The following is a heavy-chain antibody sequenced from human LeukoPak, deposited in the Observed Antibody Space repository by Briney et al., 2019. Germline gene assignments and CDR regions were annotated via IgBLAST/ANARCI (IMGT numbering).Heavy chain of an antibody. D-gene: IGHD6-13*01. CDR2: MSPNSGGT. CDR3: ARDGDGIAAANWFDP. CDR1: GYTFTGYY. Sequence: ASVKVSCKASGYTFTGYYMHWVRQAPGQRLEWMGWMSPNSGGTNYAQKFQGRVTMTRDTSISTAYMELSRLRSDDTAVYYCARDGDGIAAANWFDPWGQGTLVTVSS. J-gene: IGHJ5*02. V-gene: IGHV1-2*02.